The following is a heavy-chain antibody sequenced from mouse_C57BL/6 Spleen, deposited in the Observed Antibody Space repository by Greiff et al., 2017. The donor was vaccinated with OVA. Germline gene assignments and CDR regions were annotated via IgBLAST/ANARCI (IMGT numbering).Heavy chain of an antibody. CDR3: TRREGSHYAMDY. CDR1: GYTFTDYE. D-gene: IGHD1-1*02. CDR2: IDPETGGT. Sequence: VKLVESGAELVRPGASVTLSCKASGYTFTDYEMHWVKQTPVHGLEWIGAIDPETGGTAYNQKFKGKAILTADKSSSTAYMELRSLTSEDSAVYYCTRREGSHYAMDYWGQGTSVTVSS. V-gene: IGHV1-15*01. J-gene: IGHJ4*01.